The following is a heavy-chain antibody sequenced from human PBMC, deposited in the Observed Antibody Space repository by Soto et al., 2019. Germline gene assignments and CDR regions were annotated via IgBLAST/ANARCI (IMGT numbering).Heavy chain of an antibody. CDR1: GFTFSNAW. Sequence: EVQLVESGGGLVKPGGSLRLSCAASGFTFSNAWMSWVRQAPGQGLEWVGRIKSKTDVGTTDYAAPVKGRFTISRDDSKNALYLQMKRLKTVDTAVYYCTTGSPICCCTSCYPDYWGQGTLVTVSS. CDR3: TTGSPICCCTSCYPDY. V-gene: IGHV3-15*01. J-gene: IGHJ4*02. CDR2: IKSKTDVGTT. D-gene: IGHD2-2*01.